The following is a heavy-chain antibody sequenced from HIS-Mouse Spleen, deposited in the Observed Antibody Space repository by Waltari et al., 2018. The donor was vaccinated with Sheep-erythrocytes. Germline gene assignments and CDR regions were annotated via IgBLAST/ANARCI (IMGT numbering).Heavy chain of an antibody. CDR3: ARVASGATFDY. J-gene: IGHJ4*02. D-gene: IGHD1-26*01. CDR2: ISSSSSYI. V-gene: IGHV3-21*01. CDR1: GFTFSSHS. Sequence: EVQLVESGGGLVKPGGSLRLSCAASGFTFSSHSMTWVRQAPGKGLEWVSSISSSSSYIYYADSVKGRFTISRDNAKNSLYLQMNSLRAEDTAVYYCARVASGATFDYWGQGTLVTVSS.